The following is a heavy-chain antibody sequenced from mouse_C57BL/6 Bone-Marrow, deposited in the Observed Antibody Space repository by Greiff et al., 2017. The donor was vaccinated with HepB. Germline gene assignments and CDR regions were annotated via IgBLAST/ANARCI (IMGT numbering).Heavy chain of an antibody. CDR2: ISSGSSTI. D-gene: IGHD1-1*01. CDR1: GFTFSDYG. J-gene: IGHJ1*03. Sequence: EVKLMESGGGLVKPGGSLKLSCAASGFTFSDYGMHWVRQAPEKGLEWVAYISSGSSTIYYADTVKGRCPISRDNAKNTLFLQMTSLRSEDTAMYYCAKGGYYGPYWYFDVWGTGTTVTVSS. CDR3: AKGGYYGPYWYFDV. V-gene: IGHV5-17*01.